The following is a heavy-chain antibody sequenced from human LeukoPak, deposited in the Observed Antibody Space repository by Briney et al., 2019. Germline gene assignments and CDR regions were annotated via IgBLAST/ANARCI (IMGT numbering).Heavy chain of an antibody. Sequence: GESLKISCKGSGYSFTGYWIGWVRQMPRKGLEWMGIIYPGDSDTRYSPSFQGQVTISADKSISTAYLQWSSLKASDTAMYYCARDEPRYSGYDYYYYGMDVWGQGTTVTVSS. V-gene: IGHV5-51*01. CDR2: IYPGDSDT. D-gene: IGHD5-12*01. CDR3: ARDEPRYSGYDYYYYGMDV. CDR1: GYSFTGYW. J-gene: IGHJ6*02.